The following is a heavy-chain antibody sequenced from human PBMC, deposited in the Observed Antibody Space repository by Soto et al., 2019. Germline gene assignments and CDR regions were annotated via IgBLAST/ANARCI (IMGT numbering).Heavy chain of an antibody. J-gene: IGHJ4*02. CDR2: ISSSGDST. V-gene: IGHV3-64*07. Sequence: VQLVESGGGLVQPGGSLRLSCAASGFTFKTYYMHWVRQAPGKGPEYVSAISSSGDSTYYADSVKSRFTISRDNSKNTMYLQMGSLRVEDMAFYYCARGIYFGSARYYFDYWGQGALVTVSS. CDR1: GFTFKTYY. CDR3: ARGIYFGSARYYFDY. D-gene: IGHD3-10*01.